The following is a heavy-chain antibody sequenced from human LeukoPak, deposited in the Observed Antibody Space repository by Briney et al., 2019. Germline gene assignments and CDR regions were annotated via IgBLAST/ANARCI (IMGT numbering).Heavy chain of an antibody. D-gene: IGHD3-22*01. V-gene: IGHV3-30*18. Sequence: GGSLRLSCAASGFTFSSYGMHWVRQAAGKGLEWVAVISYDGSNKYYADSVKGRFTISRDNSKNTLYLQMNSLRAEDTAVYYCAKDLAVDYYDSSGYSDYWGQGTLVTVSS. CDR1: GFTFSSYG. CDR3: AKDLAVDYYDSSGYSDY. J-gene: IGHJ4*02. CDR2: ISYDGSNK.